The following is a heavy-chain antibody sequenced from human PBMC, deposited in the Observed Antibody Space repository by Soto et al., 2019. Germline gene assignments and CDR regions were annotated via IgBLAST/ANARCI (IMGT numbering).Heavy chain of an antibody. V-gene: IGHV4-34*01. D-gene: IGHD3-22*01. CDR3: ARELYYYDSSGYYVSPYFDY. CDR2: INHSGST. J-gene: IGHJ4*02. CDR1: GGSFSGYY. Sequence: SETLSLTCAVYGGSFSGYYWGWIRQPPGKGLEWIGEINHSGSTNYNPSLKSRVTISVDTSKNQFSLKLSSVTAADTAVYYCARELYYYDSSGYYVSPYFDYWGQGTLVTVSS.